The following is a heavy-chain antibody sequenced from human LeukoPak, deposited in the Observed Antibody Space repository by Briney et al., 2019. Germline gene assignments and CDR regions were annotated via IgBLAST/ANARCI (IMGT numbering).Heavy chain of an antibody. Sequence: GGSLRLSCAASGFTFSSYAMSWVRQAPGKGLEWVSAISGSGGSTYYADSVKGRFTISRDNSKNTLYLQMNSLRAEDTAVYYCAKDSELVAYDSSGLEAFDIWGQGTMVTVSS. CDR3: AKDSELVAYDSSGLEAFDI. CDR1: GFTFSSYA. V-gene: IGHV3-23*01. CDR2: ISGSGGST. D-gene: IGHD3-22*01. J-gene: IGHJ3*02.